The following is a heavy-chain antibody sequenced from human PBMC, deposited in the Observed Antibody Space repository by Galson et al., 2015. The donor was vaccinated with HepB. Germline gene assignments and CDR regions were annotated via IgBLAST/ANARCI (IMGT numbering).Heavy chain of an antibody. J-gene: IGHJ4*02. CDR1: GFTVYNNH. CDR2: IYSGGST. CDR3: ARDPPGVAAAGSGY. D-gene: IGHD6-13*01. V-gene: IGHV3-66*02. Sequence: SLRLSCAVSGFTVYNNHMSWVRQAPGKGLEWVSLIYSGGSTHNADSVKGRFTISRDKSKNTLYLEMNSLKPEDTAVYYCARDPPGVAAAGSGYWGQGTLVTVSS.